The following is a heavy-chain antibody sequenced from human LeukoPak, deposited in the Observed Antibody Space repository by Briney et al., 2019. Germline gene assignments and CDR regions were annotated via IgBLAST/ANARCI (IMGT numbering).Heavy chain of an antibody. CDR1: GYSISSGYY. D-gene: IGHD3-10*01. CDR3: ARVRRAVSMVRGVISSFDY. Sequence: PETLSLTCAVSGYSISSGYYWGWIRQPPGKGLEWIGSIYESGSTYYNPSLKSRVTISVDTSKNQFSLKLSSVTAADTAVYYCARVRRAVSMVRGVISSFDYWGQGTLVTGSS. CDR2: IYESGST. J-gene: IGHJ4*02. V-gene: IGHV4-38-2*01.